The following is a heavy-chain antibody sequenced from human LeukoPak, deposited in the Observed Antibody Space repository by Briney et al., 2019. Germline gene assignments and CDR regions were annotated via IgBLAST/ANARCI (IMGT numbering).Heavy chain of an antibody. Sequence: GGSLTHSCAASGFTFSSYSMNWVRQAPGKGLEWVSSISSSSSYIYYADSVKGRLTISRDNAKNSLYLQMNSLRAEDTAVYYCANGPTYYYDSSGYYPAYWGQRNLDTVSS. J-gene: IGHJ4*02. CDR1: GFTFSSYS. D-gene: IGHD3-22*01. CDR3: ANGPTYYYDSSGYYPAY. V-gene: IGHV3-21*01. CDR2: ISSSSSYI.